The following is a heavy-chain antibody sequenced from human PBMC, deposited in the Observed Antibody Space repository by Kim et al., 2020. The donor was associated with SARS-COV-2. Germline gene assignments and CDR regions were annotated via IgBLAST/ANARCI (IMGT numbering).Heavy chain of an antibody. V-gene: IGHV4-59*01. D-gene: IGHD2-8*01. Sequence: SETLSLTCTVSGGSISSYYWSWIRQRPGKGLEWIGYSYYCGSTNSNPSLKSRVTISVDTSKNQFSLTLSSVTAADTALYYCARGRTNGVEGDYYYGMDVWGQGTTVTVSS. CDR2: SYYCGST. CDR3: ARGRTNGVEGDYYYGMDV. CDR1: GGSISSYY. J-gene: IGHJ6*02.